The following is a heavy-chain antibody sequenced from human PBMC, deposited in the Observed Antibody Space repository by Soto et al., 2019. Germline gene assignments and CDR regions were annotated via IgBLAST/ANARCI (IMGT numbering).Heavy chain of an antibody. V-gene: IGHV2-5*02. CDR2: IYWDDDK. Sequence: QITLNESGPPVVKPTETLTLTCTFSGFSLTTSGVGVGWVRQSPGKAPEWLAFIYWDDDKRYSTSLKSRLTITKDTSKNQVVLTMANVDPADTPTYYCAHRVLRAVFGLVTTTAIYFDFWGQGTPVVVSS. D-gene: IGHD3-3*01. CDR1: GFSLTTSGVG. J-gene: IGHJ4*02. CDR3: AHRVLRAVFGLVTTTAIYFDF.